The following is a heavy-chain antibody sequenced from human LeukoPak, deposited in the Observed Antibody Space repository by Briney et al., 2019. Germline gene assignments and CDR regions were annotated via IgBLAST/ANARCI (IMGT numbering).Heavy chain of an antibody. V-gene: IGHV4-34*01. CDR3: ASIGHYVWGSYRYVADFDI. Sequence: SESLSLTCAVYGGSFSGYYWSWIRQPPGKGLEWIGEINHSGSTNYNPSLKSRVTISVDTSKNQFSLKLSSVTAADTAVYYCASIGHYVWGSYRYVADFDIWGQGTMVTVSS. CDR1: GGSFSGYY. J-gene: IGHJ3*02. CDR2: INHSGST. D-gene: IGHD3-16*02.